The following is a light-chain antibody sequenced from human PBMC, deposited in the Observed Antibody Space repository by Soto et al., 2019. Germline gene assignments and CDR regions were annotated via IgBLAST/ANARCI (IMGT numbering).Light chain of an antibody. Sequence: EIVLTQSPATLSLSPGERATLSCRASQSVSSYLAWYRQRPGQAPRLLIYDASNRATGIPARFSGSGSGTDFTLTISSLEPEDCAVYYCQQRSDGFTFGPGTKVDI. J-gene: IGKJ3*01. CDR1: QSVSSY. V-gene: IGKV3-11*01. CDR2: DAS. CDR3: QQRSDGFT.